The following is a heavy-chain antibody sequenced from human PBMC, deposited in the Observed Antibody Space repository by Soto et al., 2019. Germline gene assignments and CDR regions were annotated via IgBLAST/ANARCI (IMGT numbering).Heavy chain of an antibody. CDR1: GASISNTNW. V-gene: IGHV4-4*02. J-gene: IGHJ4*02. CDR2: IYHSGTT. CDR3: AIPGAGDFDY. Sequence: QVQLQESGPGLVEPSGTLSLTCAVSGASISNTNWWSWVRQPPGKGLEWIGEIYHSGTTNCDPSLKSRVTISVDKSKNQFSLKLSSVTAADTAAYYCAIPGAGDFDYWGQGTLVTVSS. D-gene: IGHD6-13*01.